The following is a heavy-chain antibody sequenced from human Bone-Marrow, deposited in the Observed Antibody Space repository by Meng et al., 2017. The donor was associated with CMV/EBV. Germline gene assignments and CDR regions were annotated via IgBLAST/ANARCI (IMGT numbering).Heavy chain of an antibody. V-gene: IGHV4-39*07. CDR1: GGSISSSSYY. CDR2: IYYSGST. Sequence: SETLSLTCTVSGGSISSSSYYWGWIRQPPGKGLEWIGSIYYSGSTYYNPSLKSRVTISVDTSKNQFSLKLSSVTAADTAVYYCARVGYYYGMDVWGQGTTVTVYS. J-gene: IGHJ6*02. CDR3: ARVGYYYGMDV.